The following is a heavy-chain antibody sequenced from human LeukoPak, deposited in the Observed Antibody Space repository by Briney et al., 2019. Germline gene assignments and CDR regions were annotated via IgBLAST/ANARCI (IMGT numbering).Heavy chain of an antibody. Sequence: GGSLRLSCAAPGFTFSSYSMNWVRQAPGKGLEWVSSISSSSSYIYYGDSVKGRFTISRDNAKNSLYLQMNSLRAEDTAVYFCARDHVTIFGVVTFDYWGQGTLVTVSS. CDR3: ARDHVTIFGVVTFDY. CDR1: GFTFSSYS. V-gene: IGHV3-21*01. CDR2: ISSSSSYI. D-gene: IGHD3-3*01. J-gene: IGHJ4*02.